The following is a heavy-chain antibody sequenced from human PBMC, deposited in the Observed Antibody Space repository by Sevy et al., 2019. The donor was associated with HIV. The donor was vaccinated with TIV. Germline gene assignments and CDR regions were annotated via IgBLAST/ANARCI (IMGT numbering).Heavy chain of an antibody. D-gene: IGHD1-26*01. CDR3: GYSEYGYYYDY. V-gene: IGHV3-15*01. CDR2: IKRKADGGTP. J-gene: IGHJ4*02. CDR1: GFIFSNAW. Sequence: GGSLRLSCGASGFIFSNAWMSWVRQAPGKGLEWVGGIKRKADGGTPEYAAPVKGTFTISRDDSINTLYLQMKSLRTDDTAVYYCGYSEYGYYYDYWGQGTLVTVSS.